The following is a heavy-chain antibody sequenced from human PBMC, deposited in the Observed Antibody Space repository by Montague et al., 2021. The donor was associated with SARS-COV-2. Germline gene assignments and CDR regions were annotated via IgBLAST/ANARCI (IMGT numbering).Heavy chain of an antibody. J-gene: IGHJ4*02. Sequence: SRRLSFAASGFTFDDYAMHWVRQAPGKGLEWVSGISWNSGSIGYADSVKGRFTISRDNAKNSLYLQMNSLRAEDTALYYCAKLPSRDGYNLRDYWGQGTLVTVSS. V-gene: IGHV3-9*01. D-gene: IGHD5-24*01. CDR3: AKLPSRDGYNLRDY. CDR1: GFTFDDYA. CDR2: ISWNSGSI.